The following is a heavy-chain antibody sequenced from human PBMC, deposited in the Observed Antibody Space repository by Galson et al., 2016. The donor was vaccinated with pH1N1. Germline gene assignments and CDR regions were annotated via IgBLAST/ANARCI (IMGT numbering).Heavy chain of an antibody. V-gene: IGHV1-46*01. J-gene: IGHJ4*02. CDR1: GYSVTRYY. Sequence: SVKVSCKASGYSVTRYYMHWVRQAPGQGLGWMGIIDPSAGTTTYSQKFQGRISLTRDTSTNSVHMELSTLIPDDSAIYFCARGNYFYYWGQGTLVTVSS. CDR3: ARGNYFYY. CDR2: IDPSAGTT.